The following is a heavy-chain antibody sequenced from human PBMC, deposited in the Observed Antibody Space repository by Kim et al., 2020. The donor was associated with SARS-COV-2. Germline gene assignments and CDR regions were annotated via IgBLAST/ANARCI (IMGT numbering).Heavy chain of an antibody. V-gene: IGHV1-46*01. D-gene: IGHD3-10*01. CDR2: INPSGGST. Sequence: ASVKVSCKASGYTFTSYYMHWVRQAPGQGLEWMGIINPSGGSTSYAQKFQGRVTMTRDTSTSTVYMELSSLRSEDTAVYYCARGRITMVRGVINDAFDIWGQGTMVTVSS. CDR3: ARGRITMVRGVINDAFDI. CDR1: GYTFTSYY. J-gene: IGHJ3*02.